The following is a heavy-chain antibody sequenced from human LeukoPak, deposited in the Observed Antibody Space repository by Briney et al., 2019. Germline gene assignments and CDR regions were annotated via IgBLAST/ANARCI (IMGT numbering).Heavy chain of an antibody. CDR1: GFTLSSYW. V-gene: IGHV3-7*01. D-gene: IGHD6-19*01. CDR3: ARGGGWYFDY. J-gene: IGHJ4*02. Sequence: PGGSLRLSCAASGFTLSSYWMNWVRQAPGKGLEWVANIKEDGSEKYYVDSVKGRFTISRDNAKNSLYLQMNSLRAEDTAVYYCARGGGWYFDYWGQGTLVTVSS. CDR2: IKEDGSEK.